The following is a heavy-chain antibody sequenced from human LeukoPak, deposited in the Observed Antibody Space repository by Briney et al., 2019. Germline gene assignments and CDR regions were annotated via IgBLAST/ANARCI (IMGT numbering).Heavy chain of an antibody. CDR3: ARHYYYGSGSYYNLWYYYYGMDV. CDR1: GYTFTSYG. CDR2: ISAYNGNT. D-gene: IGHD3-10*01. J-gene: IGHJ6*02. Sequence: ASVKVSCKASGYTFTSYGISWVRQAPGQGLEWMGWISAYNGNTNCAQKLQGRVTMTTDTSTSTAYMEPRSLRSDDTAVYYCARHYYYGSGSYYNLWYYYYGMDVWGQGTTVTVSS. V-gene: IGHV1-18*01.